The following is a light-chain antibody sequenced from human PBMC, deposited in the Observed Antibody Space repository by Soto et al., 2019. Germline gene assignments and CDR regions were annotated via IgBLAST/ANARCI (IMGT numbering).Light chain of an antibody. J-gene: IGKJ1*01. V-gene: IGKV3-15*01. CDR3: QQYFITPHT. CDR1: QSVFSS. Sequence: EIVMTQSPATLSVSPGERATLSCRASQSVFSSLAWYQQKPGQAPRLLIYGAATRATGIPARFSGSGSGTDFTLTISSLQAEDVAVYYCQQYFITPHTFGQGTKVDIK. CDR2: GAA.